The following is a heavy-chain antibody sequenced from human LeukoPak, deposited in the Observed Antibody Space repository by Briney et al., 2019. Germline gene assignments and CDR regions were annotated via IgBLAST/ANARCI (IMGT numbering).Heavy chain of an antibody. V-gene: IGHV3-21*01. CDR1: GFAFSSYN. J-gene: IGHJ4*02. CDR2: ISTSGAYI. CDR3: AGDLDWNDGVCDY. D-gene: IGHD1-1*01. Sequence: SGGSLRLSCAASGFAFSSYNMNWVRQAPGKGLEWVSSISTSGAYIYYADSVKGRFTISRDNAKSSLYLLMNSLRAEDTAVYYCAGDLDWNDGVCDYWGQGTLVTVSS.